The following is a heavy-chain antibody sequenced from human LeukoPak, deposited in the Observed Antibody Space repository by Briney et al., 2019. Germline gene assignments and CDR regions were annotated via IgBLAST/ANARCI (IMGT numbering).Heavy chain of an antibody. CDR1: GFTFSTTN. V-gene: IGHV3-48*04. CDR2: IRSDSRLT. Sequence: GGSLRLSCAASGFTFSTTNMNWVRQAPGKRLEWVSYIRSDSRLTFYAGSVKGRFTISRDNARNSLFLQMNSLRAEDTAVYYCAANGKRHSYGYSYYYYYMDVWGKGTTVTVSS. J-gene: IGHJ6*03. D-gene: IGHD5-18*01. CDR3: AANGKRHSYGYSYYYYYMDV.